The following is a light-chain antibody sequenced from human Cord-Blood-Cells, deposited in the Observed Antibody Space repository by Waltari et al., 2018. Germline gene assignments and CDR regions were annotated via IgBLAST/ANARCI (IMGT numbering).Light chain of an antibody. Sequence: DIQMTQPPSTLPASVRDKVTITCRASQSISSWLDWDQQKPEKAPKLLIYDASSLESGVPSRFSGSGSGTEFTLTISSLQPDDFATYYCQQYNSYWTFGQGTKVEIK. CDR1: QSISSW. CDR2: DAS. CDR3: QQYNSYWT. J-gene: IGKJ1*01. V-gene: IGKV1-5*01.